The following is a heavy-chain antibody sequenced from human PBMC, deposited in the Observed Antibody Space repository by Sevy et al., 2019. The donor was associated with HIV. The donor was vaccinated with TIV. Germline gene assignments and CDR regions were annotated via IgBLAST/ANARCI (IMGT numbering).Heavy chain of an antibody. Sequence: EGSLRLSCAASGLTFSSYGMHWVRQAPGKGLEWVALIWYDGTNKYYADSVKGRFTISRDNSKNTLYLQMNSLRAEDTAVYYCASGADYYASRSQNFHYWGPGTLVTVSS. J-gene: IGHJ4*02. CDR3: ASGADYYASRSQNFHY. V-gene: IGHV3-33*01. D-gene: IGHD3-10*01. CDR1: GLTFSSYG. CDR2: IWYDGTNK.